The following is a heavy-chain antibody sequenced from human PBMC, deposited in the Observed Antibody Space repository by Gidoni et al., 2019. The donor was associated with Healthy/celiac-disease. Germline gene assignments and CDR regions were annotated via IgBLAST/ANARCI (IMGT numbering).Heavy chain of an antibody. D-gene: IGHD3-10*01. CDR1: GFTVTSYA. CDR3: AKDYYGSGSYYNIPFYYYYGMDV. CDR2: ISGSGGST. V-gene: IGHV3-23*01. Sequence: EVQLLESGGGLVQPGGSLRLPCAASGFTVTSYAMSWVRRAPGKGLGWVSAISGSGGSTYYADSVKGRFTISRDNSKNTLYLQMNSLRAEDTAVYYCAKDYYGSGSYYNIPFYYYYGMDVWGQGTTVTVSS. J-gene: IGHJ6*02.